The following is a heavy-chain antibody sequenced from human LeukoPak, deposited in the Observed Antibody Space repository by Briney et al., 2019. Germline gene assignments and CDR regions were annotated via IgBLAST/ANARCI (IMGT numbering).Heavy chain of an antibody. Sequence: PGRSLRLSCAASGFTFDDHAMHWVRQGPGKGLEWVSGISWNSGSIAYADSVKGRFTISRDNAKNSLYLQMDSLRAEDTALYYCAKGLSMVRGLDYWGQGTLVTVSS. CDR3: AKGLSMVRGLDY. D-gene: IGHD3-10*01. V-gene: IGHV3-9*01. CDR1: GFTFDDHA. J-gene: IGHJ4*02. CDR2: ISWNSGSI.